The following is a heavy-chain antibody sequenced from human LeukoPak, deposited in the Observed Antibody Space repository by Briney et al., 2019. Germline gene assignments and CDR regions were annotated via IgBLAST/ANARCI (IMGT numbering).Heavy chain of an antibody. D-gene: IGHD6-19*01. Sequence: GGSLRLACSASGFTFSSYAMHWVRQAPGKGLEYVSAISRNGGSTYYADSVKGRFTISRDNSKNTLYLQMSSLRAEDTAVYYCVKGLYSSGWYGGNWFDPWGQGTLVTVSS. CDR2: ISRNGGST. CDR3: VKGLYSSGWYGGNWFDP. V-gene: IGHV3-64D*06. J-gene: IGHJ5*02. CDR1: GFTFSSYA.